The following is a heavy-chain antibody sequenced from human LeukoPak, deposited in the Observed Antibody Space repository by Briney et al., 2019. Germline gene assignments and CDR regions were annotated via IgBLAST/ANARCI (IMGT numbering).Heavy chain of an antibody. CDR1: GYTFTSFD. CDR2: MSPNRGNA. D-gene: IGHD3-16*01. V-gene: IGHV1-8*01. J-gene: IGHJ4*02. Sequence: ASVKVSCKSSGYTFTSFDINWVRQTPGQGLEWVGYMSPNRGNAGYAQKFQGRLPMTRDTSIDTAYMELDSLGSEDTAVYFCARGGRASGGRRNFFDYWGQGTLVTVSS. CDR3: ARGGRASGGRRNFFDY.